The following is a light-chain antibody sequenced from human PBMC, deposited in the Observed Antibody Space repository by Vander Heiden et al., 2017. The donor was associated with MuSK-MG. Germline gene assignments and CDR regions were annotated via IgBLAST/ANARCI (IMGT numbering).Light chain of an antibody. CDR3: AAGDDSLNGPV. J-gene: IGLJ2*01. V-gene: IGLV1-44*01. CDR1: SSNIESNT. CDR2: RNN. Sequence: QSVLTQPPSASATPGQRVTISCSGSSSNIESNTVNWYQQLPGTAPKLLIYRNNQRPSGVPDRCSGSKSGTSASLAISGLQSEDEADYYCAAGDDSLNGPVFGGGTKLTVL.